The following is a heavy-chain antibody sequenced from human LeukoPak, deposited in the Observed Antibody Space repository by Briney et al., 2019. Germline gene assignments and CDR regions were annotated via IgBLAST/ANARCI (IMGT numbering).Heavy chain of an antibody. D-gene: IGHD2/OR15-2a*01. CDR2: ISSSGSTV. CDR3: AKDRWSSPVSSSDM. CDR1: GFTFSSYE. V-gene: IGHV3-48*03. J-gene: IGHJ3*02. Sequence: GGSLRLSCAASGFTFSSYEMNWVRQAPGKGLEWVSYISSSGSTVYYADSVRGRFTISRDNSKNTLYLQMNSLRADDTAVYYCAKDRWSSPVSSSDMWGQGTMVTVSS.